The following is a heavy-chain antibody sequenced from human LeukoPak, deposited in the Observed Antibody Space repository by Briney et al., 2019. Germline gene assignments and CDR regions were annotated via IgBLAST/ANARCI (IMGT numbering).Heavy chain of an antibody. CDR2: INHSGST. CDR1: GGSFSGYY. D-gene: IGHD6-19*01. V-gene: IGHV4-34*01. J-gene: IGHJ5*02. CDR3: ARSKTVAGTRWFDP. Sequence: PSETLSLTCAVYGGSFSGYYWSWIRQPPGKGLEWIGEINHSGSTNYNPSLKSRVTISVGTSKNQFSLKLSSVTAADTAVYYCARSKTVAGTRWFDPWGQGTLVTVSS.